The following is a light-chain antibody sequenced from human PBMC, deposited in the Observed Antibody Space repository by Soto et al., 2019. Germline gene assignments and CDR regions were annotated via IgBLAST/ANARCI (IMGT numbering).Light chain of an antibody. J-gene: IGKJ2*01. Sequence: EIVITQSAVTLSVSPGERATLSCRASQSIGSSLAWYQQKRGKGPRLLIYGLITRATGVPAIFSGSQSGTYFTLNISSLQSEDFAFYYCQQYNNWPYTFGQGKKLE. V-gene: IGKV3-15*01. CDR2: GLI. CDR1: QSIGSS. CDR3: QQYNNWPYT.